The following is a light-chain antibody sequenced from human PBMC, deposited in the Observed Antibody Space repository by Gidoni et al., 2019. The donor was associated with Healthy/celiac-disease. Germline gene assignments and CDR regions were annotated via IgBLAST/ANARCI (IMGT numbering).Light chain of an antibody. J-gene: IGKJ4*01. CDR3: QQANSFPFT. CDR2: AAS. CDR1: QGIRRW. V-gene: IGKV1D-12*01. Sequence: DIQMTQSPSSVSASVGDRVTITCRASQGIRRWLAWYQQKPGKAPKLLIYAASSLQSGVPSRFSGSGSGTDFTLTISSLQPEDFATYYCQQANSFPFTFGGGTKVEIK.